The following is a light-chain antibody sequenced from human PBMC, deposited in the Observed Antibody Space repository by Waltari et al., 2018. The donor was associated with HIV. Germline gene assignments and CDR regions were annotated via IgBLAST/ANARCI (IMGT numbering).Light chain of an antibody. CDR2: EVR. V-gene: IGLV2-23*02. J-gene: IGLJ1*01. Sequence: QSALTQPASVSGSPGQSITLSCTGTRSDVGNYDLVSWYQHLPGKAPNHLSYEVRKRRSGVSNLFSGAKTGNTASLTISGRQAEGEGDYYCCSNAGSDDFEVFGSGTKVTVL. CDR3: CSNAGSDDFEV. CDR1: RSDVGNYDL.